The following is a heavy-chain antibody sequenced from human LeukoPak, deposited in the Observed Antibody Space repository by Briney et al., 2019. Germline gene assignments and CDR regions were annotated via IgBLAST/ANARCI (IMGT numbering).Heavy chain of an antibody. CDR1: GGSISSYY. D-gene: IGHD2/OR15-2a*01. Sequence: SETLSLTCTVSGGSISSYYWSWIRQPPGKGLEWTGYIYYSGSTNYNPSLKSRVTISVDTSKNQFSLKLSSVTAADTAVHYCARVYLSAFDIWGQGTMVTVSS. V-gene: IGHV4-59*08. J-gene: IGHJ3*02. CDR2: IYYSGST. CDR3: ARVYLSAFDI.